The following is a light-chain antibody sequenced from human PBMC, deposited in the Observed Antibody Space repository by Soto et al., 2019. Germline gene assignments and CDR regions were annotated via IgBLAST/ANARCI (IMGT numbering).Light chain of an antibody. J-gene: IGLJ2*01. CDR1: SSDVGGYNY. V-gene: IGLV2-14*03. Sequence: QSALTQPASVSGSPGQSITISCTGTSSDVGGYNYVSWYQQHPGKAPKLLICDVTNRPSGVSNHFSGSKSGNTASLTISGLQTEDEADYYCSSFASSIPLVFGGGTKVTVL. CDR3: SSFASSIPLV. CDR2: DVT.